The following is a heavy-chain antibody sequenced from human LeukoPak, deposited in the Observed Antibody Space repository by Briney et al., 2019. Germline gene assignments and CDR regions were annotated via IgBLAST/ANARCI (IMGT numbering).Heavy chain of an antibody. CDR2: ISSSSSTI. CDR3: ARRLVDCSSTSCYTFDAFDI. Sequence: QPGGSLRLSCAASGFTFSSYSMNWVRQAPGKGLEWVSYISSSSSTIYYADSVKGRFTISRDNAKNSLYLQMNSLRAEDTAVYYCARRLVDCSSTSCYTFDAFDIWGQGTMVTVSS. CDR1: GFTFSSYS. J-gene: IGHJ3*02. D-gene: IGHD2-2*02. V-gene: IGHV3-48*01.